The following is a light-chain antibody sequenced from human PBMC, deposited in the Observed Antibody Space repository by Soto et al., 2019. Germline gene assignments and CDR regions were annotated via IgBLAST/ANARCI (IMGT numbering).Light chain of an antibody. CDR3: RQRYNWPLT. J-gene: IGKJ4*01. Sequence: TVLTQSPATLSLSPGERDTLSCKASQSIGNSLGWFQQKPGQAPRLLIDDAFNRATGIPARFTGSGSGSDFTLTFSSLEPEDFGVYYCRQRYNWPLTFGGGTKVDIK. CDR2: DAF. V-gene: IGKV3-11*01. CDR1: QSIGNS.